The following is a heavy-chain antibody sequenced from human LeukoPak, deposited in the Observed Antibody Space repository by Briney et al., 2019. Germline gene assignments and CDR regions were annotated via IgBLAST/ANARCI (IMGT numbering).Heavy chain of an antibody. D-gene: IGHD6-19*01. CDR2: VRSDGSNK. CDR1: GFRFSLYD. J-gene: IGHJ4*02. CDR3: AKEGSGWWYFDY. V-gene: IGHV3-30*02. Sequence: GGSLRLSCAASGFRFSLYDIHWVRQAPGKGLEYVALVRSDGSNKYYADSVKGRFTISRDNSQNTVYLQMSSLRVEDTAVYYCAKEGSGWWYFDYRGQGTPVTVSS.